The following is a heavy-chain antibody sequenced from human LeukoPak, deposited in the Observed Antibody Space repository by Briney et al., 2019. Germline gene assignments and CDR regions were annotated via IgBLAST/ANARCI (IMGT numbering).Heavy chain of an antibody. Sequence: GGSLRLSCAGSRFTFSSYAMSWVRQAPGKGLEWVSAISGTGVYTYYADSVKGRFTISRDNSKNTLYLQMNSLRAEDTAVYYCAKDLNSGSYYVGYGDYSDFWGQGTLVTVSS. CDR2: ISGTGVYT. CDR1: RFTFSSYA. V-gene: IGHV3-23*01. J-gene: IGHJ4*02. CDR3: AKDLNSGSYYVGYGDYSDF. D-gene: IGHD1-26*01.